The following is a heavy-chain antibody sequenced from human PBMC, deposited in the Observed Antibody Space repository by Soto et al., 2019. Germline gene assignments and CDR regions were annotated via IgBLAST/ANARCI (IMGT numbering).Heavy chain of an antibody. CDR2: ISSTTNYI. CDR3: ARESEDLTSNFDY. V-gene: IGHV3-21*06. J-gene: IGHJ4*02. CDR1: GFTFTRYS. Sequence: GGSLRLSCAASGFTFTRYSMNWVRQAPGKGLEWVSSISSTTNYIYYGDSMKGRFTISRDNAKNSLYLEINSLRAEDTAVYYCARESEDLTSNFDYWGQGTLVTVSS.